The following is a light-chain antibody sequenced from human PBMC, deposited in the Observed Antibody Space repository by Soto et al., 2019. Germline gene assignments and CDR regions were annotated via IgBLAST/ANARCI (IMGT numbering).Light chain of an antibody. V-gene: IGKV1-5*03. CDR1: QTISSW. CDR2: KAS. Sequence: DIQTTQSPSTLSASVGDRVTITCRASQTISSWLAWYQQKPGKAPKLLIYKASSLESGVPSRFSGSGSGTEFTLTIRSLQPDDFATYYCQQSYSTPETFGQGTKVDIK. CDR3: QQSYSTPET. J-gene: IGKJ1*01.